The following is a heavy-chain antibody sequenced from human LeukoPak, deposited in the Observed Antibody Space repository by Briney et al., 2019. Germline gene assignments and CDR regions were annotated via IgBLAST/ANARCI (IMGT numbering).Heavy chain of an antibody. CDR1: GYTFTSYG. J-gene: IGHJ4*02. Sequence: GASVKVSCKASGYTFTSYGMSWVRQAPGQGLEWMGWISAYNGNTNYAQKLQGRVTMTTDTSTSTAYMELRSLRSDDTAVYYCATPAGSSSWYYFDYWGQGTLVTVSS. CDR3: ATPAGSSSWYYFDY. D-gene: IGHD6-13*01. V-gene: IGHV1-18*01. CDR2: ISAYNGNT.